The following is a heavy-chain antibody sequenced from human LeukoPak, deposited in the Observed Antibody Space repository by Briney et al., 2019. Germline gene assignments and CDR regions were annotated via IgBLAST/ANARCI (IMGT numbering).Heavy chain of an antibody. D-gene: IGHD5-18*01. Sequence: GGSLRLSCAASGLTFSSYSMNWVRHTPGKGLVWVSRIKSDGSSTSYADSVKGRFTISRDNAKNTLYLQMNSLRAEDTAVYYCARDGYSFGHDFDYWGQGTLVTVSS. V-gene: IGHV3-74*01. J-gene: IGHJ4*02. CDR1: GLTFSSYS. CDR2: IKSDGSST. CDR3: ARDGYSFGHDFDY.